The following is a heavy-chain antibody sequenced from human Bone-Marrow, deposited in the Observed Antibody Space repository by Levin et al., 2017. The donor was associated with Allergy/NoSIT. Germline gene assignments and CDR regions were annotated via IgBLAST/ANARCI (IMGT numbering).Heavy chain of an antibody. CDR3: ASLSLRIQLFSLHGYFQH. CDR2: ISYDGSNK. J-gene: IGHJ1*01. Sequence: GESLKISCAASGFTFSSYAMHWVRQAPGKGLEWVAVISYDGSNKYYADSVKGRFTISRDNSKNTLYLQMNSLRAEDTAVYYCASLSLRIQLFSLHGYFQHWGQGTLVTVSS. V-gene: IGHV3-30-3*01. D-gene: IGHD5-18*01. CDR1: GFTFSSYA.